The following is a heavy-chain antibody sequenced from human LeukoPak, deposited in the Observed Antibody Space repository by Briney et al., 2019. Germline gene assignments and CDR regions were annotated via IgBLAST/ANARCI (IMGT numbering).Heavy chain of an antibody. CDR2: GDYSGGT. J-gene: IGHJ4*02. CDR1: GDSFTSVTDY. D-gene: IGHD5-24*01. CDR3: ARVAAPYLSPTGRRDGYTSPTSSYFDY. V-gene: IGHV4-39*07. Sequence: SETLSLTCTVSGDSFTSVTDYWAWIRQPPGKGLEWIASGDYSGGTYYNPSLESRVAISADMSKYQISLKLSSVTAADTAVYYCARVAAPYLSPTGRRDGYTSPTSSYFDYWGQGTLVTVSS.